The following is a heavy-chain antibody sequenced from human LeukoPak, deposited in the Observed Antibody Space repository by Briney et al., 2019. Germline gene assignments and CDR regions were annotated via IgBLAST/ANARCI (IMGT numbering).Heavy chain of an antibody. J-gene: IGHJ3*02. V-gene: IGHV1-58*02. Sequence: TSVKVSCKASGLTFTRSAMQWVRQARGQRLEWIGWIVVGSGNTNYAQTFQERVTITRDMSTSTAYMELSSLRSEDTAVYYCAAADYYDSSGYYPYAFHIWGQGTMVTVSS. CDR3: AAADYYDSSGYYPYAFHI. D-gene: IGHD3-22*01. CDR2: IVVGSGNT. CDR1: GLTFTRSA.